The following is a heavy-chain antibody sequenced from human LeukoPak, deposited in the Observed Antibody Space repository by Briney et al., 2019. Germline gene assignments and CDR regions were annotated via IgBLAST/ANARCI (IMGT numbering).Heavy chain of an antibody. CDR2: IYYSGST. Sequence: ASETLSLTCTVSGGSISSSSYYWGWIRQPPGKGLEWIGSIYYSGSTYYNPSLKSRVTISVDTSKNQFSLRLSSVTAADTAVYYCARDLECSGGSCYYYYYYYMDVWGKGTTVTVSS. J-gene: IGHJ6*03. D-gene: IGHD2-15*01. CDR1: GGSISSSSYY. V-gene: IGHV4-39*07. CDR3: ARDLECSGGSCYYYYYYYMDV.